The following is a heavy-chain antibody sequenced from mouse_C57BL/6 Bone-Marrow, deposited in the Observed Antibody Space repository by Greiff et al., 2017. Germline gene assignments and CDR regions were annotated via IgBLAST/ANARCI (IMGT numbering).Heavy chain of an antibody. V-gene: IGHV5-6*01. CDR3: ARPEVGATDWFAY. D-gene: IGHD1-1*01. Sequence: DVHLVESGGDLVKPGGSLKLSCAASGFTFSSYGMSWVRQTPDKRLEWVATISSGGSYTYYPDSVKGRFTISRDNAKNTLYLQMSSLKSEDTAMYYCARPEVGATDWFAYWGQGTLVTVSA. CDR2: ISSGGSYT. CDR1: GFTFSSYG. J-gene: IGHJ3*01.